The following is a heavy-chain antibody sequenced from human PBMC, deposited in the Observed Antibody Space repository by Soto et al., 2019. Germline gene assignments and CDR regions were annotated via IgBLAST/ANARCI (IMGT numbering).Heavy chain of an antibody. Sequence: PSETLALSCTFCGGSISGDYYWNCIRQAPGKGLEWIGYVYHTGSTYHNPSLKSRGSISVDTSNNQFSLKLSSVTAADTSVYFCAREPYDITGNWIDSWGQGITVTVSS. CDR1: GGSISGDYY. J-gene: IGHJ5*01. D-gene: IGHD3-22*01. V-gene: IGHV4-30-4*01. CDR3: AREPYDITGNWIDS. CDR2: VYHTGST.